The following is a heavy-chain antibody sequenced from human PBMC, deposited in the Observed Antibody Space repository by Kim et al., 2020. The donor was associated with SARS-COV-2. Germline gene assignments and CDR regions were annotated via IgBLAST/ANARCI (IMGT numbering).Heavy chain of an antibody. J-gene: IGHJ4*02. D-gene: IGHD3-22*01. CDR1: GFTFSTCA. CDR2: ISRGGDDT. V-gene: IGHV3-23*01. CDR3: VTHFDSGCYYFDY. Sequence: GGSLRLSCRGTGFTFSTCAMSWVRQAPGKGLEWVSAISRGGDDTYYTDSVKGRFTISRDNSKNTLFLQMNSLSAEDTALYYCVTHFDSGCYYFDYWGQGTLVTLSS.